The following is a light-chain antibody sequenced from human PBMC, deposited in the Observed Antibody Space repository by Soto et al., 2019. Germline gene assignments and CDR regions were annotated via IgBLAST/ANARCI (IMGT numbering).Light chain of an antibody. Sequence: EIVMTQSPATLSVSPGERATLSCRASQSDSSNLAWYQQKPGQAPRLLIYGASTRATGIPARFSGSGSGTDFTLTISSLQSEDFAVYYCQQYNNWPPGTFGQGTKVETK. CDR2: GAS. CDR1: QSDSSN. CDR3: QQYNNWPPGT. J-gene: IGKJ1*01. V-gene: IGKV3-15*01.